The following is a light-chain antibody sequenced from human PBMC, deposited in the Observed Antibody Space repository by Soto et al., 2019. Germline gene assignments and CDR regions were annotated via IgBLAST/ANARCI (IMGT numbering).Light chain of an antibody. J-gene: IGKJ3*01. CDR2: DTS. V-gene: IGKV3-20*01. CDR3: QQYGSSPWT. CDR1: QSISSTY. Sequence: EIVLTQSPGTLSLSPGERATLSCRASQSISSTYLAWYQHQPGQAPRLLIYDTSTRATAIPDRFSGSGSGPDFTLTISRMEPEDFAVYYCQQYGSSPWTFGPGTKVHIK.